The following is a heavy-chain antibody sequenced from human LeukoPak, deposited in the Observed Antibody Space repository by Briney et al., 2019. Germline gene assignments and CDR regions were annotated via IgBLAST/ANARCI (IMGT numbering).Heavy chain of an antibody. Sequence: GSLRLSSAAPGFSLGEYYMSWIRQALGEGLEWVSHISSSGTYTQSTHSMKSRVTPSRDKINNSVYLQINSLRAEDTRLYYSARDFGSGWSYWGQGTLVTVSS. J-gene: IGHJ4*02. CDR3: ARDFGSGWSY. V-gene: IGHV3-11*05. CDR1: GFSLGEYY. CDR2: ISSSGTYT. D-gene: IGHD6-19*01.